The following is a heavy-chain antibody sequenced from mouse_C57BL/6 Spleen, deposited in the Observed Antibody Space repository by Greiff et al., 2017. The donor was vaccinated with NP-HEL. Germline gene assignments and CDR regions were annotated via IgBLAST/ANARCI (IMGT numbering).Heavy chain of an antibody. V-gene: IGHV1-64*01. CDR1: GYTFTSYW. J-gene: IGHJ4*01. Sequence: VQLQQSGAELVKPGASVKLSCKASGYTFTSYWMHWVKQRPGQGLEWIGMIHPNSGSTNYNEKFKSKATMTVDKSSSTAYLQLSSLTSEDSAVYYCARDYGSSSGYYAMDYWGQRTSVTVSS. CDR3: ARDYGSSSGYYAMDY. CDR2: IHPNSGST. D-gene: IGHD1-1*01.